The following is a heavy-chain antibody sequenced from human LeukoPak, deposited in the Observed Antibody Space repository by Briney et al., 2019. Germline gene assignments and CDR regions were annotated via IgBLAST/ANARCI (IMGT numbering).Heavy chain of an antibody. V-gene: IGHV3-9*01. CDR1: GFTFDEYA. Sequence: GGSLRLSCAASGFTFDEYAMHWVRHAPGKGLEWVSGISWDSGSKGYAGSVRGRFTISRDNAKNSLYLQMNSLRSEDTALYYCAKDNIRIVVAGTIDYWGQGTLVTVSS. CDR3: AKDNIRIVVAGTIDY. D-gene: IGHD6-19*01. CDR2: ISWDSGSK. J-gene: IGHJ4*02.